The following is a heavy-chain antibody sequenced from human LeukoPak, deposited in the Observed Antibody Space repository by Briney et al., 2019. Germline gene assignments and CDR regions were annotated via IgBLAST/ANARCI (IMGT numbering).Heavy chain of an antibody. J-gene: IGHJ4*02. D-gene: IGHD6-13*01. V-gene: IGHV3-23*01. Sequence: PGGSLRLSCAASGFTFSSYAMSWVRQAPGKGLEWVSAISGSGGSTYYADSVKGRFTISRDNSKNTLYLQMNSLRAEDTAVYYCARPLSSSWYYFDYWGQGTLVTVSS. CDR2: ISGSGGST. CDR3: ARPLSSSWYYFDY. CDR1: GFTFSSYA.